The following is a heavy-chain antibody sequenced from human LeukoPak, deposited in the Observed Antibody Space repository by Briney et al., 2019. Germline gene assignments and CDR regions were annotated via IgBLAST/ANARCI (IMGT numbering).Heavy chain of an antibody. CDR1: GFTFSSYG. CDR2: IRSDGSNK. Sequence: GGSLRLSCAASGFTFSSYGMHWVRQAPGKGLKWVAFIRSDGSNKYYADSVKGRFTISRDNSKNTLYLQMNSLRAEDTAIYYCAKSVVNSGTYIPFDSWGQGTLVTVSS. CDR3: AKSVVNSGTYIPFDS. J-gene: IGHJ4*02. V-gene: IGHV3-30*02. D-gene: IGHD1-26*01.